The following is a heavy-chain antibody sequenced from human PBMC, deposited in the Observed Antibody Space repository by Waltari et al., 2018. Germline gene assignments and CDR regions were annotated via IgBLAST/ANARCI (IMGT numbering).Heavy chain of an antibody. V-gene: IGHV3-23*01. D-gene: IGHD3-16*01. Sequence: EVQLLESGGGLVQPGGSLRLPCAASGFTFSSYAMRGVRQAPGKGLEWVSSISGSGAAIYYADSVKGRFTISRDNSKNTLYLQMISLRAEDTAVYYCAEAGLYVRDYYYDYSMGVWGQGTTVTVSS. CDR3: AEAGLYVRDYYYDYSMGV. J-gene: IGHJ6*02. CDR1: GFTFSSYA. CDR2: ISGSGAAI.